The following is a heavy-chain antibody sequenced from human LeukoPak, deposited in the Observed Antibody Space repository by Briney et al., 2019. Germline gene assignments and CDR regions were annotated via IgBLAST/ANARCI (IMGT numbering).Heavy chain of an antibody. CDR2: IYTSGST. V-gene: IGHV4-61*02. CDR3: AREDLETGSYGDFDY. CDR1: GGSISSGSYY. Sequence: SQTLSLTCTVSGGSISSGSYYWSWIRQPAGKGLEWIGRIYTSGSTNYNPSLKSRATISVDTSKNQFSLKLSSVTAADTAVYYYAREDLETGSYGDFDYWGQGTLVTVSS. D-gene: IGHD3-10*01. J-gene: IGHJ4*02.